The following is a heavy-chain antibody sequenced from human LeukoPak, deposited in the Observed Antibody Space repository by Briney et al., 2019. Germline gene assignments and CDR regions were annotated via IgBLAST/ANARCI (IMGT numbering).Heavy chain of an antibody. V-gene: IGHV4-59*01. J-gene: IGHJ5*02. CDR3: ARVLLSSGSST. CDR1: GASISGYY. D-gene: IGHD3-22*01. CDR2: VYYSGIT. Sequence: SETLSLTCSVSGASISGYYYNWIRQPPGKGLKWIGYVYYSGITNFNPSLKSRVTMSVDTSKNQFSLKVSSVTAADTAVYYCARVLLSSGSSTWGQGTLVTVSS.